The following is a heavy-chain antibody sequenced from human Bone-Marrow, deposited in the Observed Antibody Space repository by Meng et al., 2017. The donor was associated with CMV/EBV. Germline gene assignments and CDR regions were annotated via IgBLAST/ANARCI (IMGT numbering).Heavy chain of an antibody. CDR2: INHSGST. J-gene: IGHJ4*02. Sequence: SDTLSLTCAVYGGSFSGYYWSWIRQPPGKGLEWIGEINHSGSTNYNPSLKSRVTISVDTSKNQFSLKLSSVTAADTAVYYCARDVTPDFWGQGTLVTVSS. D-gene: IGHD3-10*02. CDR1: GGSFSGYY. CDR3: ARDVTPDF. V-gene: IGHV4-34*01.